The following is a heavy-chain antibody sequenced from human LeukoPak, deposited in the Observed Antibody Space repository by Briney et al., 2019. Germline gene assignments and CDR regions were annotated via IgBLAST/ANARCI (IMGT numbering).Heavy chain of an antibody. V-gene: IGHV4-59*01. D-gene: IGHD3-22*01. J-gene: IGHJ3*02. CDR1: GGSISSYY. CDR2: IYYSGST. CDR3: ARAFSSQWLLTPDDAFDI. Sequence: SETLSLTCTVSGGSISSYYWSWLRQPPGKGLEWIGYIYYSGSTNYNPSLKSRVTISVDTSKNQFSLKLSSVTAADTAVYYCARAFSSQWLLTPDDAFDIWGQGTMVTVSS.